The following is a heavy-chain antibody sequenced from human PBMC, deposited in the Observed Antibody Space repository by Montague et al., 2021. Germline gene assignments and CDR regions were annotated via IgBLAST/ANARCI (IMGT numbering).Heavy chain of an antibody. CDR2: INTSGSTI. CDR1: RFTFSDYY. Sequence: SLILSCAASRFTFSDYYMSWIRQAPVKGLEWASYINTSGSTIYYXDSVKGRFTISRDNAKNSLYLQMNSLRAEDTAVYYCARIRKGADYWGQGTLVTVSS. J-gene: IGHJ4*02. V-gene: IGHV3-11*01. CDR3: ARIRKGADY. D-gene: IGHD3-16*01.